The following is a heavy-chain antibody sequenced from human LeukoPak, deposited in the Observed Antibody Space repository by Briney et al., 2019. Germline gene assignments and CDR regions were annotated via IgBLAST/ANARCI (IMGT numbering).Heavy chain of an antibody. D-gene: IGHD3-10*01. CDR1: GGSISSYY. CDR2: IYYSGST. CDR3: ARGYRGYSYGKITNYYGSGSYYYYYYYYMDV. J-gene: IGHJ6*03. V-gene: IGHV4-59*01. Sequence: KPSETLSLTCTVSGGSISSYYWSWIRQPPGKGLEWIGYIYYSGSTNYNPSLKSRVTISVDTSKNQFSLKLSSVTAADTAVYYCARGYRGYSYGKITNYYGSGSYYYYYYYYMDVWGKGTTVTVSS.